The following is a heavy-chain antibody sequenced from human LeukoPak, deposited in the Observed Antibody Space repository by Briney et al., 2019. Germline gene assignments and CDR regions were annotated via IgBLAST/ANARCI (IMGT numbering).Heavy chain of an antibody. J-gene: IGHJ4*02. Sequence: PGGSLRLSCAASGFTFSSYGMHWVRQAPGKGLEWVAAIWYDGSNKYYADSVKGRFTISRDNSKNTLYLQMNSLRAEDTAVYYCASSSYGDYGGDYWGQGTLVTVSS. CDR2: IWYDGSNK. V-gene: IGHV3-33*01. D-gene: IGHD4-17*01. CDR3: ASSSYGDYGGDY. CDR1: GFTFSSYG.